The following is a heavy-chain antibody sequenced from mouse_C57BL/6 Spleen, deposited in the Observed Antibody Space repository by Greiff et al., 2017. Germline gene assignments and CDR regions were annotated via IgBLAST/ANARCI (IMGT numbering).Heavy chain of an antibody. D-gene: IGHD2-5*01. V-gene: IGHV5-17*01. CDR2: ISPGSGTI. CDR3: ANSYDSNYVGYYAMDY. J-gene: IGHJ4*01. Sequence: EVQLLESGGGLVKPGGSLKLSCAASGFTFTDYGMHWVRQAPGKGLEWVAYISPGSGTINYADTVKGRSTFTRDNATNTLFLQMTSLRSEYTAMYYCANSYDSNYVGYYAMDYWGQGTSVTVSS. CDR1: GFTFTDYG.